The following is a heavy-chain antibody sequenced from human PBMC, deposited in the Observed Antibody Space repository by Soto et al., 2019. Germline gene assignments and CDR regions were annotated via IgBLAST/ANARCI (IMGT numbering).Heavy chain of an antibody. CDR3: AQMGFGKLWHGIDV. V-gene: IGHV1-69*02. J-gene: IGHJ6*02. CDR1: GGDFNSYT. Sequence: QLQLVQSGAEVKKPGSSVKVSCKASGGDFNSYTLSWVRQAPVQGPEWMGTINPILDVSKTARKFQGRVTITPDKSTATVYMELRSLKSEDRARYYCAQMGFGKLWHGIDVWGQGTTVTVSS. D-gene: IGHD3-10*01. CDR2: INPILDVS.